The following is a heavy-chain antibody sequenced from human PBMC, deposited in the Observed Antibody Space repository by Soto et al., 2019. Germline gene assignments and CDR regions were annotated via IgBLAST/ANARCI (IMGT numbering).Heavy chain of an antibody. CDR1: GYTFTSYY. D-gene: IGHD5-12*01. Sequence: QVQLVQSGAEVKKPGASVKVSCKASGYTFTSYYMHWVRQAPGQGLEWMGIINPSGGSTTYAQKFKGRVTMTRDTSPRTVYMELSSLRSEDTAVYYCERGDIVAIFGMDVWGQGTKVTVSS. CDR2: INPSGGST. V-gene: IGHV1-46*01. CDR3: ERGDIVAIFGMDV. J-gene: IGHJ6*02.